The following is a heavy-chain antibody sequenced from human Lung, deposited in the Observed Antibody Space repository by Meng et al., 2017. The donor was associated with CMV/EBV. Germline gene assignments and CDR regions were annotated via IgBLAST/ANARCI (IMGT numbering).Heavy chain of an antibody. J-gene: IGHJ4*02. CDR1: GDSVSGNSAA. CDR3: ARGGMGLDY. V-gene: IGHV6-1*02. CDR2: TYYRSKWYN. D-gene: IGHD3-16*01. Sequence: YGPCLGQPPQPLSLPWAIPGDSVSGNSAAWNWSRQSPSRGLEWLGRTYYRSKWYNDYAVSVKSRITINPDTSKNQFSLQLNSVTPEDTAVYYCARGGMGLDYWGQGTLVTVSS.